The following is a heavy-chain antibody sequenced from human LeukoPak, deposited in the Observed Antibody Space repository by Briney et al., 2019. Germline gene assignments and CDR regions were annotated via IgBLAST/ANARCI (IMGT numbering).Heavy chain of an antibody. CDR1: GFTFSNAW. V-gene: IGHV3-15*01. CDR3: TPEDFWSGYSFDY. CDR2: IKSKTDGGTT. Sequence: GGSLRLSCAASGFTFSNAWMSWVRQAPGKGLEWVGRIKSKTDGGTTDYAAPVKGRFTISRDDSKNTLYLQMNSLKTEDTAVYYCTPEDFWSGYSFDYWGQGTLVTVSS. J-gene: IGHJ4*02. D-gene: IGHD3-3*01.